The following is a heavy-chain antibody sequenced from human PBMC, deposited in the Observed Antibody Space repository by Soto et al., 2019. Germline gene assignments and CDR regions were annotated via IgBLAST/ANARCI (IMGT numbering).Heavy chain of an antibody. CDR2: ISGYNGDT. Sequence: GASVKVSCKASGYTFTSYGISWVRQAPGQGLEWMGWISGYNGDTKYAQKVQGRVTMTIDTSTYTAYMELRSLRSDDTAVYYCARVYCSSTSCYSLYYYYGMDVWGQGTTVTVSS. CDR3: ARVYCSSTSCYSLYYYYGMDV. D-gene: IGHD2-2*02. CDR1: GYTFTSYG. J-gene: IGHJ6*02. V-gene: IGHV1-18*01.